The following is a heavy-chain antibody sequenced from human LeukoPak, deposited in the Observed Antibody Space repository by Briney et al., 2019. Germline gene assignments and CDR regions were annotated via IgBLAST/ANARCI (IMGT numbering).Heavy chain of an antibody. CDR3: ARSDYYDSSGYFDY. J-gene: IGHJ4*02. Sequence: ASVEVSCKASGYTFTSYGISWVRQAPGQGLEWMGWISGYNGNTNYAQKLQGRVTMTTDTSTSTAYLELRSLRSDDTAVYYCARSDYYDSSGYFDYWGQGTLVTVSS. V-gene: IGHV1-18*01. D-gene: IGHD3-22*01. CDR1: GYTFTSYG. CDR2: ISGYNGNT.